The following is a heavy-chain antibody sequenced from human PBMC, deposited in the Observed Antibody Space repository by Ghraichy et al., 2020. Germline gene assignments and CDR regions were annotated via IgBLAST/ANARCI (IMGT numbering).Heavy chain of an antibody. CDR3: VNRVVGRPFDS. D-gene: IGHD2-15*01. CDR1: GFTFTSFA. J-gene: IGHJ4*02. CDR2: ISGSGDTT. Sequence: GGSLRLSCAASGFTFTSFAMNWVRQAPGKGLEWVSAISGSGDTTYYADSVMGRFTISRDNSKNTLYLQMNSLRTEDTAIYYCVNRVVGRPFDSWGQGTLVTVSS. V-gene: IGHV3-23*01.